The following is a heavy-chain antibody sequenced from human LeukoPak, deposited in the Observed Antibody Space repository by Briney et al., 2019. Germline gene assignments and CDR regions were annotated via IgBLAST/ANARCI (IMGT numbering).Heavy chain of an antibody. CDR2: INPNSGGT. D-gene: IGHD4-17*01. J-gene: IGHJ1*01. Sequence: GASVKVSCKASGYTFTVYYMHWVRQAPGQGLEWMGWINPNSGGTNYAQKFQGRVIMTRDTSISTAYMELSRLRSDDTAVYYCASVGFSDGDYVGYFQHWGQGTLVTVSS. CDR1: GYTFTVYY. CDR3: ASVGFSDGDYVGYFQH. V-gene: IGHV1-2*02.